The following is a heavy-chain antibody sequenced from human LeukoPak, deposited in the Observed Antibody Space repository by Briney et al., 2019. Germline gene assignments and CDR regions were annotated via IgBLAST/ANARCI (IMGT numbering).Heavy chain of an antibody. CDR2: IYYSGST. CDR1: GGSISSSSYY. CDR3: WLISSQSERYGGNSADLYYFDY. J-gene: IGHJ4*02. Sequence: PSETLSLTCTVSGGSISSSSYYWGWIRQPPGKGLEWIGSIYYSGSTYYNPSLKSRVTISVDTSKNQFSLKLSSVTAADTAVYYCWLISSQSERYGGNSADLYYFDYWGQGTLVTVSS. D-gene: IGHD4-23*01. V-gene: IGHV4-39*07.